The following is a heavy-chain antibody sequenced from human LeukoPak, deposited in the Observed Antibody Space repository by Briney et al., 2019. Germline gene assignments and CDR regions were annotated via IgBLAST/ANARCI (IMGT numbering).Heavy chain of an antibody. V-gene: IGHV1-69*05. D-gene: IGHD1-14*01. Sequence: GASVKVSCKASGGTFSSYAISWVRQAPGQGLEWMGGIIPIFGTANYAQKFQGRVTMTRDTSTSTVYMELSSLRSEDTAVYYCARALSPETYNWFDPWGQGTLVTVSS. CDR1: GGTFSSYA. J-gene: IGHJ5*02. CDR2: IIPIFGTA. CDR3: ARALSPETYNWFDP.